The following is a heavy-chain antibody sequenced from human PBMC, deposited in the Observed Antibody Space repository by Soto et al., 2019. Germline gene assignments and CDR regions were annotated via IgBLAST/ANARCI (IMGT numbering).Heavy chain of an antibody. CDR1: GYTFTSYD. J-gene: IGHJ6*03. CDR2: MNPNSGNT. Sequence: ASVEVSCKASGYTFTSYDINWVRQATGQGLEWMGWMNPNSGNTGYAQKFQGRVTMTRNTSISTAYMELSSLRSEDTAVYYCARGMVRRVIDDYYYMDVWGKGTTVTVSS. CDR3: ARGMVRRVIDDYYYMDV. D-gene: IGHD3-10*01. V-gene: IGHV1-8*01.